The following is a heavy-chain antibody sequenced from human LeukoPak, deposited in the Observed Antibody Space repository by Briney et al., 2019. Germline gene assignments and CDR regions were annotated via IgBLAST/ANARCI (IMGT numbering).Heavy chain of an antibody. J-gene: IGHJ4*02. CDR1: GFTFSSYE. CDR2: ISSSGSTI. CDR3: ARDIRRYYYDTRNDY. D-gene: IGHD3-22*01. Sequence: GGSLRLSCAASGFTFSSYEMNWVRQAPGKGLEWVSYISSSGSTIYYADSVKGRFTISRDDAKNSLYLQMNSLRAEDTAVYYCARDIRRYYYDTRNDYWGQGTLVTVSS. V-gene: IGHV3-48*03.